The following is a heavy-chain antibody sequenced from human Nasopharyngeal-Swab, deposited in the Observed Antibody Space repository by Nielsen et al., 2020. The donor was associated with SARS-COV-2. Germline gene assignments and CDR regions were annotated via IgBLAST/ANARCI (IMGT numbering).Heavy chain of an antibody. CDR2: ISAGGGSS. Sequence: IRQRPGKGLKWVSGISAGGGSSFYADSVKGRFTTSRDNSKNTLHLQMSSLRADDTAVYYCAKVERGAYYYMDVWGKGTTVTVSS. J-gene: IGHJ6*03. CDR3: AKVERGAYYYMDV. V-gene: IGHV3-23*01. D-gene: IGHD3-3*01.